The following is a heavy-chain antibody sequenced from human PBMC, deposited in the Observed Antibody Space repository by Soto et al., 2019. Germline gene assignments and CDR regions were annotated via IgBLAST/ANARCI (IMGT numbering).Heavy chain of an antibody. J-gene: IGHJ4*02. V-gene: IGHV1-58*02. D-gene: IGHD1-7*01. CDR3: AAAKGYVWNYGPEYYFDY. CDR2: IVVGSGNT. CDR1: GFTFTSSA. Sequence: ASVKVSCKASGFTFTSSAMQWVRQARGQRLEWIGWIVVGSGNTNYAQKFQERVTITRDMSTSTAYMELSSLRSEDTAVYYCAAAKGYVWNYGPEYYFDYWGQGTLVTVSS.